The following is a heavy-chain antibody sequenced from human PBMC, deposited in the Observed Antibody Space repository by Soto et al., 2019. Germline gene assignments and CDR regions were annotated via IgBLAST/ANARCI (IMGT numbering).Heavy chain of an antibody. Sequence: QITLTESGPTLVKPTQTLTLTCTFSGFSLSTSGVGVGWIRQPPGKALEWLALIYWDDDKRYSPSLKTRLTLSKDTSKNQVVLTMTNVDPVDTATYYCAPRRSVTGLTWFDPWGQGTLVTVSS. J-gene: IGHJ5*02. V-gene: IGHV2-5*02. CDR1: GFSLSTSGVG. CDR2: IYWDDDK. CDR3: APRRSVTGLTWFDP. D-gene: IGHD6-19*01.